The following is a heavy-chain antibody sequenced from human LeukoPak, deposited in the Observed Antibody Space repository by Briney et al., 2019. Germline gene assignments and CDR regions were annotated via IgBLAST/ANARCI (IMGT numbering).Heavy chain of an antibody. Sequence: PGGSLRLSCAASGFTFSDYGMHWVRQAPGKGLEWVAFIRYDGTEKFYADSVEGRFTISRDNSKNTLYLQLNSLRAEDTAVYYCAKDIVVGATEFSLQHWGQGTLVTVSS. CDR2: IRYDGTEK. V-gene: IGHV3-30*02. J-gene: IGHJ1*01. CDR3: AKDIVVGATEFSLQH. CDR1: GFTFSDYG. D-gene: IGHD1-26*01.